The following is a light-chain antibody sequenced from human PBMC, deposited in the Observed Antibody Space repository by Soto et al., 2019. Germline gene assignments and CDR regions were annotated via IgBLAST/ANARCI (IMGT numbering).Light chain of an antibody. V-gene: IGLV2-8*01. Sequence: QSALTQPPSASGSPGQSVTISCTGTSSNVGAYNYVSWYQQHPGKAPKLMIYEVTKRPSGVPDRVSGSKSGSTASLTVSGLQAEDEADYYCSSWTGNNFVGFGGGTKLTVL. CDR3: SSWTGNNFVG. CDR2: EVT. J-gene: IGLJ2*01. CDR1: SSNVGAYNY.